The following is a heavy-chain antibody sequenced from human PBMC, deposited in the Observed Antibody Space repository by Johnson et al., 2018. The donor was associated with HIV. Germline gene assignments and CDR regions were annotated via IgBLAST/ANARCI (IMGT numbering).Heavy chain of an antibody. CDR3: ARDRGQRAPLCAFDI. CDR1: GFTFSFYW. J-gene: IGHJ3*02. D-gene: IGHD3-10*01. CDR2: IKQDGSNK. V-gene: IGHV3-7*01. Sequence: VQLVESGGGLIQPGGSLRLSCVGSGFTFSFYWMNWVRQAPGKGLEWVANIKQDGSNKYYADSVKGRFTISRDNSKNTLYLQLNSLTAEDTAVYYCARDRGQRAPLCAFDIWGQGTMVTVSS.